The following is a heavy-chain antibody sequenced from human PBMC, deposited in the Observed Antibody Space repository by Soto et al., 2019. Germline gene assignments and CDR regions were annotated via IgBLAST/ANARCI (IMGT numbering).Heavy chain of an antibody. CDR2: INPSGGST. D-gene: IGHD3-9*01. Sequence: QVQLVQSGSEVKKPGASVKVSCKASGYTFTNYYIHWVRQAPGQGLEWMGIINPSGGSTTYAQKFQGRVPLTRDTSATPVYMDPRRLRSEGTAIYYCFRGGNDILTGFPHYYMDVWGKGTTVTVSS. CDR1: GYTFTNYY. J-gene: IGHJ6*03. V-gene: IGHV1-46*03. CDR3: FRGGNDILTGFPHYYMDV.